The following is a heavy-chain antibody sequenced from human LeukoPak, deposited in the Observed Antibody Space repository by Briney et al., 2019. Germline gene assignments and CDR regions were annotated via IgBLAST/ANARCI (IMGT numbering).Heavy chain of an antibody. V-gene: IGHV3-48*04. D-gene: IGHD4-23*01. CDR1: GFTFSSYS. Sequence: GGSLRLSCAASGFTFSSYSMNWVRQAPGKGLEWVSYISSSSSTIYYADSVKGRFTISRDNAKNSLYLQMNSLRAEDTALYYCAKDPYSRGNSYFDYWGQGTLVTVSS. CDR3: AKDPYSRGNSYFDY. CDR2: ISSSSSTI. J-gene: IGHJ4*02.